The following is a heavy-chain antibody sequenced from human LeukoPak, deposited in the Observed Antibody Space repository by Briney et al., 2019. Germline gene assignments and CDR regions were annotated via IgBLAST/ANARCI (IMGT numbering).Heavy chain of an antibody. Sequence: SGTLSLTCTVSGDSINSLDLWSWIRQPPGKGLEWIGEINHSGSTNYNPSLKSRVTISVDTSKNQFSLKLSSVTAADTAVYYCARGARNDFWSGYSHYYYYYGMDVWGQGTTVTVSS. J-gene: IGHJ6*02. CDR2: INHSGST. CDR1: GDSINSLDL. D-gene: IGHD3-3*01. V-gene: IGHV4-4*02. CDR3: ARGARNDFWSGYSHYYYYYGMDV.